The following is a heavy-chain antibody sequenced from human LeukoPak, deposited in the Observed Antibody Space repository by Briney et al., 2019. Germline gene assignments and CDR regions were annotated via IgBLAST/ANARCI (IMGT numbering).Heavy chain of an antibody. CDR3: ARHLFGDGYNPPFDC. V-gene: IGHV4-59*08. CDR2: IYYSGST. D-gene: IGHD5-24*01. J-gene: IGHJ4*02. CDR1: GGSISGYY. Sequence: SETLSLTCTVSGGSISGYYWSWIRQPPGKGLEWIGYIYYSGSTNYNPSLKSRVTISVDMSKNQFSLKLSSVTAADTAVYYCARHLFGDGYNPPFDCWGQGTLVTISS.